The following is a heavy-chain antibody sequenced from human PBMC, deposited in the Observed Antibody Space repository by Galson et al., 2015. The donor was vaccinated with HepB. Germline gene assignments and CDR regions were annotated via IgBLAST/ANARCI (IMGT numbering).Heavy chain of an antibody. Sequence: SVKVSCKASGYTFTSYAMNWVRQAPGQGLEWMGWINTNTGNPTYAQGFTGRFVFSLDTSVSTAYLQISSLKAEDTAVYYCAREGLITIFGVVPYYFDYWGQGTLVTVSS. J-gene: IGHJ4*02. V-gene: IGHV7-4-1*02. CDR1: GYTFTSYA. CDR2: INTNTGNP. CDR3: AREGLITIFGVVPYYFDY. D-gene: IGHD3-3*01.